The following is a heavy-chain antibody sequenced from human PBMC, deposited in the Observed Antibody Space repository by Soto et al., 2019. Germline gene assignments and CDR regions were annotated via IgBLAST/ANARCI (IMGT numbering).Heavy chain of an antibody. D-gene: IGHD4-17*01. V-gene: IGHV3-30-3*01. J-gene: IGHJ4*02. CDR3: ARDLGNNYGYFAY. CDR1: GFTFSNYA. CDR2: ISYDGSNK. Sequence: HPGGSLRLSCVASGFTFSNYAMNWVRQAPGKGLEWVAVISYDGSNKYYADSVKGRITISRDNSRNTLYLQMNNLRAEDTAMYYCARDLGNNYGYFAYWGQGTLVTVSS.